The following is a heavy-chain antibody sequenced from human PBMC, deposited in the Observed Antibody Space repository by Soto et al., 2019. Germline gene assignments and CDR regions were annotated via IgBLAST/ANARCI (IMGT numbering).Heavy chain of an antibody. CDR1: GTTFRSYA. J-gene: IGHJ6*02. V-gene: IGHV3-23*01. Sequence: GGSLRLSCVASGTTFRSYAMSWVRQPPGKGLEWVSAIRVSGGNTYYADSVKGRFAISRDNSKNTLYLQMNSLRVEDTALYHCAKVFNSSGWFTGVYYYYCMVVWGQGAMVTVSS. CDR2: IRVSGGNT. CDR3: AKVFNSSGWFTGVYYYYCMVV. D-gene: IGHD6-19*01.